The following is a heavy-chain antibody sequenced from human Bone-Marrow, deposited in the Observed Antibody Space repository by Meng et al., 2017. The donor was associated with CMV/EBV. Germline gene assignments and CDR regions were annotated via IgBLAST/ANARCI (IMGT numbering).Heavy chain of an antibody. J-gene: IGHJ4*02. CDR2: ISSSGSTI. Sequence: GESLKISCAASGFTFSSYWMSWVRQAPGKGLEWVSYISSSGSTIYYADSVKGRFTISRDNAKNSLYLQMNSLRAEDTAVYYCARDLGHGWSSYFDYWGQGTLVTVSS. CDR1: GFTFSSYW. D-gene: IGHD6-19*01. CDR3: ARDLGHGWSSYFDY. V-gene: IGHV3-48*04.